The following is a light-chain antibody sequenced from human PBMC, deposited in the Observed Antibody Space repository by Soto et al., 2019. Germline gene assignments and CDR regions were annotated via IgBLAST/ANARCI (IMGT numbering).Light chain of an antibody. J-gene: IGKJ2*01. CDR1: QAIFNY. CDR2: GAS. CDR3: QQLNTHPRT. Sequence: DIQLTQSPLTLSVSLGDRVTISCRASQAIFNYLAWYQQKPGKAPNLLIFGASTLQSGVPSRFSGSGSETEFTLTISSLQSEDFAAYYCQQLNTHPRTFGRGTKLEIK. V-gene: IGKV1-9*01.